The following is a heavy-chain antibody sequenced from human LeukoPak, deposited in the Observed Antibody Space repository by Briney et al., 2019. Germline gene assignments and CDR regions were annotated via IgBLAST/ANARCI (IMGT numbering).Heavy chain of an antibody. CDR2: TRNKANSYTT. D-gene: IGHD2-15*01. CDR3: ARRAPYCSGGSCYYFDY. J-gene: IGHJ4*02. V-gene: IGHV3-72*01. CDR1: GFTFSDHY. Sequence: GGSLRLSCAASGFTFSDHYMDWVRQAPGKGLEWVGRTRNKANSYTTEYAASVKGRFTISRDDSKNSLYLQMNSLKTEDTAVYYCARRAPYCSGGSCYYFDYWGQGTLVTVSS.